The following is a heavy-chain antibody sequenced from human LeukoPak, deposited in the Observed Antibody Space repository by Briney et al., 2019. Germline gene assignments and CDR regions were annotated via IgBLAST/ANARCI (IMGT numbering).Heavy chain of an antibody. CDR3: ARAKIVGATTGSSFDL. V-gene: IGHV3-7*01. D-gene: IGHD1-26*01. J-gene: IGHJ2*01. Sequence: GGSLRLSCAPSGLTLTTYRMSWVRQAPGEGVEGVANKNKEGSEKYYGDSMKGRFTISRDNTKNSLSLQMNSLRAEDTAVYYCARAKIVGATTGSSFDLWGRGTLVTVSS. CDR2: KNKEGSEK. CDR1: GLTLTTYR.